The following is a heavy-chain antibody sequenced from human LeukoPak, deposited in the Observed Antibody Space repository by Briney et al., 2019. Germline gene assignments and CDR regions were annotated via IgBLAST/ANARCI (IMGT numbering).Heavy chain of an antibody. D-gene: IGHD4-17*01. J-gene: IGHJ6*02. CDR2: IYYSGST. V-gene: IGHV4-31*03. CDR3: ARLLRSYYYGMDV. CDR1: GGSISSGGYY. Sequence: MSSQTLSLTCTVSGGSISSGGYYWSWIRQHPGKGLEWIGYIYYSGSTYYNPSLKSRVTISVDTSKNQFSLKLSSVTAADTAVYYCARLLRSYYYGMDVWGQGTTVTVSS.